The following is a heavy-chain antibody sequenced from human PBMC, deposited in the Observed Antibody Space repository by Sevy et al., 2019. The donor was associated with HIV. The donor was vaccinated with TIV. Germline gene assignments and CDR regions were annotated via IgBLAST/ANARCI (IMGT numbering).Heavy chain of an antibody. D-gene: IGHD2-8*02. Sequence: SETLSLTCTVSGGSISSSTYYWSWIRQPPGKGLEWVGSISYSGNPYYNPSLKSRVTISVDTSKNQFSLKLSSVTAADTAVYYCASPLLYWLYWGQGALVTVSS. CDR3: ASPLLYWLY. V-gene: IGHV4-39*01. J-gene: IGHJ4*02. CDR1: GGSISSSTYY. CDR2: ISYSGNP.